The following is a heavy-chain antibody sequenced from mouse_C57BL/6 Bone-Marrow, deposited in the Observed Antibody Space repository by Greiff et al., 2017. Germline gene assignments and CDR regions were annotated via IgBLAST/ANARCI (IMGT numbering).Heavy chain of an antibody. V-gene: IGHV1-81*01. CDR2: IYPRSGTT. Sequence: VQRVESGAELARPGASVTLSCKASGYTFTSYGISWVKQRTGQGLEWIGEIYPRSGTTYYNETFKGKATLTADKSSSTAYMELRSLTSEDSAVDFSAREAGLDYWGQGTTLTVSS. CDR1: GYTFTSYG. D-gene: IGHD3-2*02. CDR3: AREAGLDY. J-gene: IGHJ2*01.